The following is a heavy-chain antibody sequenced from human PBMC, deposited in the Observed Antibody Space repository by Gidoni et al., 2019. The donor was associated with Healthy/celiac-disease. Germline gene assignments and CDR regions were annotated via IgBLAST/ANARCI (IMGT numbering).Heavy chain of an antibody. J-gene: IGHJ4*02. CDR3: AKDDYDSSGYYPDY. CDR1: GFTFSSYS. Sequence: EVQLLSSGGGLVQPGGSLRLSCAASGFTFSSYSMSWVRQAPGKGLEWVSAISGSGGSTYYADSVKGRFTISRDNSKNTLYLQMNSLRAEDTAVYYCAKDDYDSSGYYPDYWGQGTLVTVSS. V-gene: IGHV3-23*01. CDR2: ISGSGGST. D-gene: IGHD3-22*01.